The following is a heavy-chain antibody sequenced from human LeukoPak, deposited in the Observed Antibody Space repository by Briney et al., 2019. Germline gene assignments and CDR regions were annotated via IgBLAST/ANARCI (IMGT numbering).Heavy chain of an antibody. CDR1: GFTFSSYE. J-gene: IGHJ6*03. V-gene: IGHV3-48*03. CDR3: AKGSGYEHNYYYYMDV. Sequence: GGSLRLSCAASGFTFSSYEMNWVRQAPGKGLEWVSYISSSGSTIYYADSVKGRFTISRDNAKNSLYLQMNSLRAEDTAVYYCAKGSGYEHNYYYYMDVWGKGTTVTISS. D-gene: IGHD5-12*01. CDR2: ISSSGSTI.